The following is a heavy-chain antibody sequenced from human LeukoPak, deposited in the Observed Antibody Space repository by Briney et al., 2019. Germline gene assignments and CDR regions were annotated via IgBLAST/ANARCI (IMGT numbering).Heavy chain of an antibody. CDR3: AKDTHRSVSYGMDV. J-gene: IGHJ6*02. V-gene: IGHV3-9*01. CDR2: ISWNSGSI. CDR1: GFTFDDYA. D-gene: IGHD5/OR15-5a*01. Sequence: GGSLRLSCAASGFTFDDYAMHWVRQAPGKGLEWVSGISWNSGSIGYADSVKGRFTISRDKAKNSLYLQMNSLRAEDTALYYCAKDTHRSVSYGMDVWGQGTTVTVSS.